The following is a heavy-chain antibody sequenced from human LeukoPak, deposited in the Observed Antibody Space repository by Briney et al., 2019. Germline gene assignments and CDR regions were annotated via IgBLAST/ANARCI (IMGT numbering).Heavy chain of an antibody. D-gene: IGHD2-2*01. CDR2: ISSSSSYI. Sequence: PGGSLRLSCAASGFTFSSYSMNWVRQAPGKGLEWVSSISSSSSYIYYADSVKGRFTISRDNAKNSLYLQMNSLRAEDTAVYYCAREMPTHQLLFAPVLEDAFDIWGQGTMVTVSS. CDR3: AREMPTHQLLFAPVLEDAFDI. CDR1: GFTFSSYS. V-gene: IGHV3-21*01. J-gene: IGHJ3*02.